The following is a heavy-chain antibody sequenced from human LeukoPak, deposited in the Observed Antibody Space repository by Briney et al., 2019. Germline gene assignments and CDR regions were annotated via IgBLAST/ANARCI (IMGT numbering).Heavy chain of an antibody. CDR2: IYYSGST. CDR1: GGSFSGYY. CDR3: ARHKREIAVAGLNAFDI. J-gene: IGHJ3*02. D-gene: IGHD6-19*01. V-gene: IGHV4-34*01. Sequence: SETLSLTCAVYGGSFSGYYWSWIRQPPGKGLEWIESIYYSGSTYYNPSLKSRVTISVDTSKNQFSLKLSSVTAADTAVYYCARHKREIAVAGLNAFDIWGQGTMVTVSS.